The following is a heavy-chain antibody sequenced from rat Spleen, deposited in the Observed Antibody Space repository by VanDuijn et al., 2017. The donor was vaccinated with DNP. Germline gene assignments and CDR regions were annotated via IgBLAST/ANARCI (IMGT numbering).Heavy chain of an antibody. Sequence: QVQLKESGPGLVQPSETLSLTCTVSGFSLTNYGVSWVRQPPGKGLEWIAAISGGGSTYYNSALKSRLSISRDTSKSQLFLKMNSLQTEDTATYYCARDPGTTAFDYWGQGVMVTVSS. CDR1: GFSLTNYG. CDR2: ISGGGST. J-gene: IGHJ2*01. V-gene: IGHV2S12*01. D-gene: IGHD1-11*01. CDR3: ARDPGTTAFDY.